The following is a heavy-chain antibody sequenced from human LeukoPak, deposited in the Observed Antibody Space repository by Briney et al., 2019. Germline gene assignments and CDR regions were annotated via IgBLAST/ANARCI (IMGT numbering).Heavy chain of an antibody. CDR3: ARTRSALMVRGVKDNWFDP. Sequence: ASVKVSCKASGYTFTSYAMHWVRQAPGQRLEWMGWINAGNGNTKYSQKFQGRVTITRDTSAGTAYMELSSLRSEDTAVYYCARTRSALMVRGVKDNWFDPWGQGTLVTVSS. CDR1: GYTFTSYA. CDR2: INAGNGNT. D-gene: IGHD3-10*01. J-gene: IGHJ5*02. V-gene: IGHV1-3*01.